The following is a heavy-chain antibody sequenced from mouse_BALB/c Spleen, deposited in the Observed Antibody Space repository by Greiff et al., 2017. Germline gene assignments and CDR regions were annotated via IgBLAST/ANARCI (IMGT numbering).Heavy chain of an antibody. CDR2: ILPGSGST. Sequence: QVQLQQSGAELMKPGASVKISCKATGYTFSSYWIEWVKQRPGHGLEWIGEILPGSGSTNYNKKFKGKATFTADTSSNTAYMQLSSLTSEDSAVYYCARRTYYYGSRPYWGQGTTLTVSS. V-gene: IGHV1-9*01. CDR3: ARRTYYYGSRPY. CDR1: GYTFSSYW. J-gene: IGHJ2*01. D-gene: IGHD1-1*01.